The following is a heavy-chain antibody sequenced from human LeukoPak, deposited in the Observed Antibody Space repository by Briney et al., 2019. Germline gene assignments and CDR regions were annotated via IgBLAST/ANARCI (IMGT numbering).Heavy chain of an antibody. J-gene: IGHJ4*02. CDR1: GYTFTSYD. D-gene: IGHD3-10*01. CDR2: MNPNSGNT. Sequence: ASVKVSCKASGYTFTSYDINWVRQATGQGLEWMGWMNPNSGNTGYAQKFQGRVTMTRNTSISTAYMELSSLRSDDTAVYYCARDRGTYYYGSGTTVDYWGQGTLVTVSS. V-gene: IGHV1-8*01. CDR3: ARDRGTYYYGSGTTVDY.